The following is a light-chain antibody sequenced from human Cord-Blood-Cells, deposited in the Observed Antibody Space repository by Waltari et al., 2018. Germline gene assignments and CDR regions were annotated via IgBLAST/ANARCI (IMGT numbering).Light chain of an antibody. V-gene: IGLV2-23*01. Sequence: QSALTQPASVSGSPGQSITISCTGTSSDVGSYNLVSWYQQHPGKAPKLMIYEGSKRPAGFSIRFSGSKSGNTASLASSGLQAEYDADYYCVSYAGSSTWVFGGGTKLTVL. CDR1: SSDVGSYNL. CDR2: EGS. J-gene: IGLJ3*02. CDR3: VSYAGSSTWV.